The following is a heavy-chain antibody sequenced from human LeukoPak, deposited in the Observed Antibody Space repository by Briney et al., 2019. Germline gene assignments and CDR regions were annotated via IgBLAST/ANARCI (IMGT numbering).Heavy chain of an antibody. CDR2: IYYSGST. CDR1: GGSISSYY. V-gene: IGHV4-59*01. D-gene: IGHD5-12*01. Sequence: PSETLSLTCTVSGGSISSYYWSWIRQPPGKGLEWIRYIYYSGSTNYNPSLKSRVTISVDTSKNQFSLKLSSVTAADTAVYYCAGGPGGYDPFDYWGQGTLVTVSS. CDR3: AGGPGGYDPFDY. J-gene: IGHJ4*02.